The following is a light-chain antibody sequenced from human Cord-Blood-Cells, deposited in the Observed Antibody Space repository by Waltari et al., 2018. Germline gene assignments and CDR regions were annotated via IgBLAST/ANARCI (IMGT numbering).Light chain of an antibody. CDR3: QQRSNGAPGT. Sequence: IVLTQSPATLSLSPGERATLSCRASQSVSSYLAWYQQTPGQAPRLLIYDASNRATGMPARFSGRGSATDVTLTISSLEPEDCAVYYCQQRSNGAPGTFGQGTKVEIK. V-gene: IGKV3-11*01. CDR1: QSVSSY. J-gene: IGKJ1*01. CDR2: DAS.